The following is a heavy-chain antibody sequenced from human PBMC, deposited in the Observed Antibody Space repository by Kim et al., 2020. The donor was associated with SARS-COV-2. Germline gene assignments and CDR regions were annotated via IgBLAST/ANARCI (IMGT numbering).Heavy chain of an antibody. CDR1: GGSFSGYY. D-gene: IGHD5-18*01. CDR3: ARGSSLLGYSLGD. CDR2: INHSGST. J-gene: IGHJ4*02. V-gene: IGHV4-34*01. Sequence: SETLSLTCAVYGGSFSGYYWSWIRQPPGKGLEWIGEINHSGSTNYNPSLKSRVTISVDTSKNQFSLKLSSVTAADTAVYYCARGSSLLGYSLGDWGQGTLVTVSS.